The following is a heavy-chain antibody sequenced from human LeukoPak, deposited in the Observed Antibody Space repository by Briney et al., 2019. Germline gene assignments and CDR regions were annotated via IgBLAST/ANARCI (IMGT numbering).Heavy chain of an antibody. CDR1: GGSFSGYD. CDR2: INHSGST. V-gene: IGHV4-34*01. D-gene: IGHD5-24*01. CDR3: ARGLLEIDY. J-gene: IGHJ4*02. Sequence: SETLSLTCAVYGGSFSGYDWSWIRQPPGKGLEWIGEINHSGSTNYNPSLKSRVTISVDTSKNQFSLKLSSVTAADTAVYYCARGLLEIDYWGQGTLVTVSS.